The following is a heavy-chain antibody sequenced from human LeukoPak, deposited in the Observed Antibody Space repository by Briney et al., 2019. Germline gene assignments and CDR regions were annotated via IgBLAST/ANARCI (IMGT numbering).Heavy chain of an antibody. CDR1: GCTFTGYY. D-gene: IGHD6-13*01. J-gene: IGHJ4*02. CDR3: ARDPDSIAAAGSGAFDY. Sequence: ASVKVSCKASGCTFTGYYMHWVRQAPGQGLEWMGWINPNSGGTNYAQKFQGRVTMTRDTSISTAYMELSRLRSDDTAVYYCARDPDSIAAAGSGAFDYWGQGTLVTVSS. V-gene: IGHV1-2*02. CDR2: INPNSGGT.